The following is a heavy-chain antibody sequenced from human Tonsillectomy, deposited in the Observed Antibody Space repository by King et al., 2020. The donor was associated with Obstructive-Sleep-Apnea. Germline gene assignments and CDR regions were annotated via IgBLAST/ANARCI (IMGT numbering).Heavy chain of an antibody. V-gene: IGHV4-4*02. J-gene: IGHJ4*02. CDR1: GGSISSSNW. CDR2: IYHSGSN. Sequence: QLQESGPGLVKPSETLSLTCAVSGGSISSSNWWSWVRQPPWKGLELIGGIYHSGSNYCNPSLKSRDTILVDKSKNQFSLKVSSVTASDTAVYYCARGTPHYCSGGSCYSYGLDYWGQGTLVTVSS. D-gene: IGHD2-15*01. CDR3: ARGTPHYCSGGSCYSYGLDY.